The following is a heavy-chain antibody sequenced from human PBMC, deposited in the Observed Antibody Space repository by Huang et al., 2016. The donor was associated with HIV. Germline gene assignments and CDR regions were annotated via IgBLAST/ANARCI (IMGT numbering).Heavy chain of an antibody. D-gene: IGHD3-10*01. CDR3: AREMMVRGVSVPITDGYFYYGMDV. CDR1: GFPVTTNY. Sequence: VQLVESGGALVQPGGSLRLSCAASGFPVTTNYMNWVRQAPGNGLEGVSIIDSSEKTRHADSVKGRFTVSRDNSKNTMYLQMNRLRVEDTATYYCAREMMVRGVSVPITDGYFYYGMDVWGHGTTVSVSS. CDR2: IDSSEKT. J-gene: IGHJ6*02. V-gene: IGHV3-53*01.